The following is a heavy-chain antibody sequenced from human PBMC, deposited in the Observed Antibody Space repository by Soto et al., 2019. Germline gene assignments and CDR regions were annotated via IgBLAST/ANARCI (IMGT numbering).Heavy chain of an antibody. D-gene: IGHD5-12*01. CDR1: GGAFSGYA. CDR2: IIPIFGTA. J-gene: IGHJ4*02. V-gene: IGHV1-69*06. CDR3: ARATWMATAVKGFDY. Sequence: GASLKVSCKASGGAFSGYAISWVRQAPGQGLEWMGGIIPIFGTANYAQKFQGRVTITADKSTSTAYMELSSLRSEDTAVYYCARATWMATAVKGFDYWGQGTLVTVSS.